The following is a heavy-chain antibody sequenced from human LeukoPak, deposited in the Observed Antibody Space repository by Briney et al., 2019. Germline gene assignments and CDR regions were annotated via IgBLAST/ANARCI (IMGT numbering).Heavy chain of an antibody. J-gene: IGHJ4*02. D-gene: IGHD3-22*01. V-gene: IGHV4-39*01. CDR3: ARSHIGSITMLVWPVLNYFDY. Sequence: PSETLSLTCTVSGGSISSSSYYWGWIRQPPGKGLEWIGSIYYSGSTYYNPSLKSRVTISVDTSKNQFSLKLSSVTAADTAVYYCARSHIGSITMLVWPVLNYFDYWGQGTLVTVSS. CDR1: GGSISSSSYY. CDR2: IYYSGST.